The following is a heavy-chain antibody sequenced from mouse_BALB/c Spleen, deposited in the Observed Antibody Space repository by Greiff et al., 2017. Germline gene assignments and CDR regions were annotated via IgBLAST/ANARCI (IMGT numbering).Heavy chain of an antibody. CDR3: NGGLRRFAY. Sequence: EVKLMESGAELVRSGASVKLSCTASGFNIKDYYMHWVKQRPEQGLEWIGWIDPENGDTEYAPKFQGKATMTADTSSNTAYLQLSSLTSEDTAVYYCNGGLRRFAYWGQGTLVTVSA. D-gene: IGHD2-4*01. CDR1: GFNIKDYY. V-gene: IGHV14-4*02. J-gene: IGHJ3*01. CDR2: IDPENGDT.